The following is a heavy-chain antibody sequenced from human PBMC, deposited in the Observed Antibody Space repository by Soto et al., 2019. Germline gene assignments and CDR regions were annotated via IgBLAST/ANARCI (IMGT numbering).Heavy chain of an antibody. J-gene: IGHJ4*02. V-gene: IGHV3-21*01. D-gene: IGHD4-17*01. CDR1: GFTCSSYS. CDR2: ISSSSSYI. CDR3: ARVRTVTTSIFDY. Sequence: EVQLVESGGGLVKPGGSLRLSCAASGFTCSSYSMNWVRQAPGKGLEWVSSISSSSSYIYYADSVKGRFTISRDNAKNSLYLQMNSLRAEDTAVYYCARVRTVTTSIFDYWGQGTLVTVSS.